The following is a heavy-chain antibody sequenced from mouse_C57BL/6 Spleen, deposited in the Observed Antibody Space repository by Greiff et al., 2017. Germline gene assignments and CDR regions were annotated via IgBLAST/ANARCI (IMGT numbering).Heavy chain of an antibody. Sequence: VQLQQPGAELVKPGASVKLSCKASGYTFTSYWMHWVKQRPGQGLEWIGIIHPNSGSTNYNEKFKSKATLTVDKSSSTAYMQLSSLTSEDSAVYYCAREGYDYGFAYWGQGTLVTVSA. CDR2: IHPNSGST. CDR1: GYTFTSYW. CDR3: AREGYDYGFAY. D-gene: IGHD2-4*01. V-gene: IGHV1-64*01. J-gene: IGHJ3*01.